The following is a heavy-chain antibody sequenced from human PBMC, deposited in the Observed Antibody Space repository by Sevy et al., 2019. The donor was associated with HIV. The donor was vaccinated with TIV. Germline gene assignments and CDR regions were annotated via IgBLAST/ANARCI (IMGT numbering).Heavy chain of an antibody. Sequence: GGSLRLSCAASGFTFSNYGMHWVRQAPGKGLEWVAVIWNDGSNKYYAYSVKVRFTISRDNSKNTLYLQMNSLRVEDTAVYFCARGGDFNDRSAKRDFDYWGQGTLVTVSS. V-gene: IGHV3-33*01. J-gene: IGHJ4*02. CDR1: GFTFSNYG. CDR3: ARGGDFNDRSAKRDFDY. D-gene: IGHD3-22*01. CDR2: IWNDGSNK.